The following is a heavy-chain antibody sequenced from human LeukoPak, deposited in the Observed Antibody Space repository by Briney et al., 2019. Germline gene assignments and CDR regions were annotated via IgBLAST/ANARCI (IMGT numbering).Heavy chain of an antibody. CDR2: INSDGSST. Sequence: GGSLRLSCAASGFIFSSYWIHWVPQAPGKGLVWVSCINSDGSSTNYADSVKGRFTISRDNAKNTLYLQMSSLRAEDTALYYCASAIAVAGSVGFDYWGQGTLVTVSS. CDR1: GFIFSSYW. D-gene: IGHD6-19*01. CDR3: ASAIAVAGSVGFDY. V-gene: IGHV3-74*01. J-gene: IGHJ4*02.